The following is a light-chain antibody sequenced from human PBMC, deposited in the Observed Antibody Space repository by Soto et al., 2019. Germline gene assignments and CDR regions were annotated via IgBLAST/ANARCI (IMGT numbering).Light chain of an antibody. Sequence: DIQMTQSPSTLSASVGDRVTITCRARQSVSSWLAWYQQKPGQAPKLLIYAASSLESGVPARFSGNGSGTQFILTISSLQPDDVGVYYCQQYHAYPLTFGQGTKVEI. CDR1: QSVSSW. CDR3: QQYHAYPLT. CDR2: AAS. V-gene: IGKV1-5*01. J-gene: IGKJ1*01.